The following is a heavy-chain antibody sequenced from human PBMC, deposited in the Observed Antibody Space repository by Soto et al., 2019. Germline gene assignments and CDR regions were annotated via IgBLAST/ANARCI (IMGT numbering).Heavy chain of an antibody. Sequence: GGSLRLSCAASGFTFRSYGMHWVRQAPGKGLEWVAVISYDGSNKYDADSVKGRFTISRDNSKNTLYLQMNSLRAEDTAVYYCAKDSLAVAGNYYLDYWGQGTLVTVS. V-gene: IGHV3-30*18. CDR3: AKDSLAVAGNYYLDY. D-gene: IGHD6-19*01. CDR2: ISYDGSNK. CDR1: GFTFRSYG. J-gene: IGHJ4*02.